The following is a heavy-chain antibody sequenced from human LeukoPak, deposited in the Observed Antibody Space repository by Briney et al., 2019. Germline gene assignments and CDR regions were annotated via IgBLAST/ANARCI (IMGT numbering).Heavy chain of an antibody. D-gene: IGHD6-19*01. J-gene: IGHJ4*02. CDR3: ARDGVAGGFDH. CDR1: GFTFGRHW. Sequence: GGSLRLSCAASGFTFGRHWMSWVRQAPGKGLEWVAHMNQGGSETTNVDSVKGRFTISRDDAKNLVFLQMNSLRVEDTAVYYCARDGVAGGFDHWGQGTLVTVSS. V-gene: IGHV3-7*01. CDR2: MNQGGSET.